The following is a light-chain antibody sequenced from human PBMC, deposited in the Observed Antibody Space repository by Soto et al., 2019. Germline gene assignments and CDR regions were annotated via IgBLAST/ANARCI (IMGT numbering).Light chain of an antibody. Sequence: DIQMTQSPSTLSASVGDRVTITCRASQSISSWLAWDQQKPGKAPKLLIYDASSLESGVPSRFSGSGSGTEFTLTISSLQPDDFATYYCQQYNSYSPPTFGQGTKVEIK. CDR3: QQYNSYSPPT. V-gene: IGKV1-5*01. J-gene: IGKJ1*01. CDR2: DAS. CDR1: QSISSW.